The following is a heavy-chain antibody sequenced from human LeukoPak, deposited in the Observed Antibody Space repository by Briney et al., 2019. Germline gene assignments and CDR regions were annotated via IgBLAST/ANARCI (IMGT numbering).Heavy chain of an antibody. CDR3: AKALGELSFIVDC. CDR1: GFTFSSYA. CDR2: ISGSGGST. Sequence: LRLSCAASGFTFSSYAMSWVRQAPGKGLEWVSAISGSGGSTYYADSVKGRFTISRDNSKNTLYLQMSSLRAEDTAVYYCAKALGELSFIVDCWGQGTLVTVSS. D-gene: IGHD3-16*02. J-gene: IGHJ4*02. V-gene: IGHV3-23*01.